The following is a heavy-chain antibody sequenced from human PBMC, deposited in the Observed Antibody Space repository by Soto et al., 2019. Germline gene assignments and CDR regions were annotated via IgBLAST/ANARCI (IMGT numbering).Heavy chain of an antibody. CDR3: ARALYCSGGSCYFDH. D-gene: IGHD2-15*01. J-gene: IGHJ4*02. CDR2: ISAYNGNT. CDR1: GHTFSSYG. Sequence: QVQLVQSGAEVVKPGASVRVSCKTSGHTFSSYGFTWVRQAPGQGLEWMGWISAYNGNTNYAQKFQGRVTVTTDTSTSTAYMELRSLRSDDTAVYYCARALYCSGGSCYFDHWGQGTRVTVSS. V-gene: IGHV1-18*01.